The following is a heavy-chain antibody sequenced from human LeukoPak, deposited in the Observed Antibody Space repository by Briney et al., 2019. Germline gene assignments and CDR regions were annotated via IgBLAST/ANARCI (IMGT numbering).Heavy chain of an antibody. CDR1: GYSISSGYY. CDR3: ARPGRGYYYYYMDV. V-gene: IGHV4-38-2*01. J-gene: IGHJ6*03. D-gene: IGHD3-10*01. Sequence: PETLSLTCAVSGYSISSGYYWGWIRQPPGKGLEWIGSIYHSGSTYYNPSLKSRVTISVDTSKNQFSLKLSSVTAADTAVYYCARPGRGYYYYYMDVWGKGTTVTVSS. CDR2: IYHSGST.